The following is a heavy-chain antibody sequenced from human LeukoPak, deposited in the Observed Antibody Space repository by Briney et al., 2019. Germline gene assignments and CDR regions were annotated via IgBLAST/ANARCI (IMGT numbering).Heavy chain of an antibody. J-gene: IGHJ4*02. CDR2: IYSGGST. V-gene: IGHV3-53*01. D-gene: IGHD6-19*01. CDR1: GFTFSDYY. Sequence: PGGSLRLSCAASGFTFSDYYMSWIRQVPGKGLEWVSVIYSGGSTYYADSVKGRFTISRDNSKNTLYLQMNRLRGEDTAVYYCARVPYSSGWYSDYWGQGTLVTVSS. CDR3: ARVPYSSGWYSDY.